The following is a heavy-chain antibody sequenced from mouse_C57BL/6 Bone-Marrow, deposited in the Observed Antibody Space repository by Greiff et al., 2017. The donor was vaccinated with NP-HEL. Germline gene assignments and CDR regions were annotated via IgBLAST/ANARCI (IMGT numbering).Heavy chain of an antibody. CDR3: ARQGCDWYVDV. Sequence: EVQGVESGGDLVKPGGSLKLSCAASGFTFSSYGLSWVRQTPDKRLEWVATISSGGSYTYYPATVKGRFTITRDTAKNTLYLQMSSLKSEDTAMYYCARQGCDWYVDVWGTGTTVTVSS. CDR2: ISSGGSYT. V-gene: IGHV5-6*01. J-gene: IGHJ1*03. CDR1: GFTFSSYG.